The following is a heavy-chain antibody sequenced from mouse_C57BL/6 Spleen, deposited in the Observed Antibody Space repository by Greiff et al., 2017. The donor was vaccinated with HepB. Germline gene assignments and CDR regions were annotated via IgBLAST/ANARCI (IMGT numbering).Heavy chain of an antibody. J-gene: IGHJ3*01. Sequence: EVQLVESGGGLVKPGGSLKLSCAASGFTFSDYGMHWVRQAPEKGLEWVAYISCGSSTIYYADTVKGRFTISRDNAKNTLFLQMTSLRSEDTAMYYCARSGYGNYVRFAYWGQGTLVTVSA. V-gene: IGHV5-17*01. CDR3: ARSGYGNYVRFAY. CDR1: GFTFSDYG. CDR2: ISCGSSTI. D-gene: IGHD2-1*01.